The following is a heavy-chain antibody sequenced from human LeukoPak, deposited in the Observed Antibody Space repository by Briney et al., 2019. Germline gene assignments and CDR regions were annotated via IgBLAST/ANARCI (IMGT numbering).Heavy chain of an antibody. V-gene: IGHV4-59*01. J-gene: IGHJ5*02. CDR2: IYYSGST. D-gene: IGHD6-19*01. CDR1: GGSISSYY. Sequence: SETLSLTCTVSGGSISSYYWSWIRQPPGKGLEWIGHIYYSGSTNYNPSLKSRVTISVDTSKNQFSLKLSSVTAADTAVYYCARNNIAVAGKGSWFDPWGQGTLVTVSS. CDR3: ARNNIAVAGKGSWFDP.